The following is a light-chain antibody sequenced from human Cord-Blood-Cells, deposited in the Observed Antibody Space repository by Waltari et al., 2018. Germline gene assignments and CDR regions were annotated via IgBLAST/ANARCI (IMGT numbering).Light chain of an antibody. CDR1: STDVGGYKY. CDR3: SSYTSSSTLVV. V-gene: IGLV2-14*01. J-gene: IGLJ2*01. Sequence: QSALTQPASVSGSPGQPLPISCTGTSTDVGGYKYVSWYQQHPGKAPNLMIYDVSNRPSGVSNRFSGSKSGNTASLTISGLQAEDEADYYCSSYTSSSTLVVFGGGTKLTVL. CDR2: DVS.